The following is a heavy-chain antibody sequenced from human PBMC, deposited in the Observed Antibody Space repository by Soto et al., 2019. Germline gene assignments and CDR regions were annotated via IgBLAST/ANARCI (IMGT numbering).Heavy chain of an antibody. Sequence: PSETLSLTCTVSGGSISSGGYYWSWIRQHPGKGLEWIGYIYYSGSTYYNPSLKSRVTISVDTSKNQFSLKLSSVTAADTAVYYCAREAVVPAAMLGVYYYGMDVWGQGTTVTVSS. CDR1: GGSISSGGYY. CDR2: IYYSGST. D-gene: IGHD2-2*01. CDR3: AREAVVPAAMLGVYYYGMDV. V-gene: IGHV4-31*03. J-gene: IGHJ6*02.